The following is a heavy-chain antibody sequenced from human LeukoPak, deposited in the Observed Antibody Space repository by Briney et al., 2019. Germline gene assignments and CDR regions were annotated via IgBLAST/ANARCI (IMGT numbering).Heavy chain of an antibody. Sequence: GGSLRLSCAASGFTFSDYYMSWIRQAPGKGLEWVSYISSSSSTIYYADSVKGRFTISRDNAKNSLYLQMNSLRAEDTAVYYCARDWIVYGDYRAFNIWGHGTMVTVSS. V-gene: IGHV3-11*04. CDR3: ARDWIVYGDYRAFNI. D-gene: IGHD4-17*01. CDR1: GFTFSDYY. CDR2: ISSSSSTI. J-gene: IGHJ3*02.